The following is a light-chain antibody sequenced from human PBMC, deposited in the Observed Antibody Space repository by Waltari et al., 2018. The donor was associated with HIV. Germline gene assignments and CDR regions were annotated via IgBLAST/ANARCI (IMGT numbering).Light chain of an antibody. CDR1: SSNIGNNG. Sequence: QSVLTQPPSVSGAPRPRVTIPCSGGSSNIGNNGVTWYQQIPGRPPKLLIHYNDLLPSGVSDRFSGSKSGTSASLGISGLQSEDEATYFCAAWDDSLNGVVFGGGTRLTVL. CDR2: YND. CDR3: AAWDDSLNGVV. J-gene: IGLJ2*01. V-gene: IGLV1-36*01.